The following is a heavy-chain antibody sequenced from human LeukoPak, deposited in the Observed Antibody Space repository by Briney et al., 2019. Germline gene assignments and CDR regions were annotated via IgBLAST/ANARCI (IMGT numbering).Heavy chain of an antibody. CDR1: GFTLSSYP. Sequence: GGPLTLSCAASGFTLSSYPKIGVRQAPGKGREWLSAISGSGGSTYYANAVKGRFTISRDNSKNTLYLQMNSLRAEDTAVYYCAKDDGSGYYSGAFDIWGQGTMVTVSS. CDR2: ISGSGGST. J-gene: IGHJ3*02. CDR3: AKDDGSGYYSGAFDI. D-gene: IGHD3-22*01. V-gene: IGHV3-23*01.